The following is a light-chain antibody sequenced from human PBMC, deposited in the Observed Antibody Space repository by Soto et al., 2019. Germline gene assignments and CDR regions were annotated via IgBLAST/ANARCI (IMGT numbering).Light chain of an antibody. Sequence: EIVVTQSPDTLSVSPGEGATLSCRASQSISSNLAWYRQKPGQAPRLLIYGASTRATGIPARFSGSGSGTEFTLTISSLQSEDSAVYYCQQYNNWPYTFGQGTKLEIK. J-gene: IGKJ2*01. CDR1: QSISSN. V-gene: IGKV3-15*01. CDR2: GAS. CDR3: QQYNNWPYT.